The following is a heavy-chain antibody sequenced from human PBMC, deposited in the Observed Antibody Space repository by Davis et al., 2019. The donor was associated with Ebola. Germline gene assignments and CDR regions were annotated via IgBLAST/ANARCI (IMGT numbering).Heavy chain of an antibody. J-gene: IGHJ4*02. CDR2: IYHSGST. V-gene: IGHV4-4*02. D-gene: IGHD1-7*01. CDR1: GGSISSYY. Sequence: MPSETLSLTCTVSGGSISSYYWSWVRQPPGKGLEWIGEIYHSGSTNYNPSLKSRVTISVDKSKNQFSLKLSSVTAADTAVYYCARVDWNYVLDYWGQGTLVTVSS. CDR3: ARVDWNYVLDY.